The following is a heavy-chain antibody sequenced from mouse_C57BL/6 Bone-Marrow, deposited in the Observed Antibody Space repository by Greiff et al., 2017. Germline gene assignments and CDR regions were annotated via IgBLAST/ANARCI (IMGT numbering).Heavy chain of an antibody. V-gene: IGHV2-4*01. D-gene: IGHD2-2*01. J-gene: IGHJ1*03. CDR3: AKKNGYNWYFDV. CDR1: GFSLTSYG. CDR2: IWSGGST. Sequence: QVQLQQSGPGLVQPSQSLSITCTVSGFSLTSYGVHWVRQPPGKGLEWLGVIWSGGSTDYNAAFISRLSISKDNSKSQVFFKMNSLQADDTAIYYCAKKNGYNWYFDVWGTGTTVTVSS.